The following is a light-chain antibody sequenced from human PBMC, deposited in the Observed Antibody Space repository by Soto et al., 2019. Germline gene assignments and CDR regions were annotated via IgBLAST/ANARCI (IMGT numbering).Light chain of an antibody. J-gene: IGKJ4*01. CDR1: QNIDNN. CDR3: QQYNNWPPLT. Sequence: EIVMTQSPSTLSVSPGDRVTLSCRASQNIDNNLAWYQQRPGQPPKLLIYGASTRANGIPARFSGSGSGTEFTLTITSLRSEDVAVYCCQQYNNWPPLTFGGGTKVEIK. CDR2: GAS. V-gene: IGKV3D-15*01.